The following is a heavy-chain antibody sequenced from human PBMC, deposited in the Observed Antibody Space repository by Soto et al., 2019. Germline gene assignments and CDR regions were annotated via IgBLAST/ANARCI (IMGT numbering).Heavy chain of an antibody. J-gene: IGHJ6*03. V-gene: IGHV3-33*01. D-gene: IGHD3-16*01. CDR3: ARDAGGSYYYYYYMDV. Sequence: GSLRLSCAASGFTFSSYGMHWVRQAPGKGLEWVAVIWYDGSNKYYADSVKGRFTISRDNSKNTLYLQMNSLRAEDTAVYYCARDAGGSYYYYYYMDVWGKGTTVTVSS. CDR1: GFTFSSYG. CDR2: IWYDGSNK.